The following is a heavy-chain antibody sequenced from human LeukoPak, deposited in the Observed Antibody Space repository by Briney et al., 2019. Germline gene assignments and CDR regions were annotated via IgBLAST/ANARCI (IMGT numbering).Heavy chain of an antibody. J-gene: IGHJ4*02. V-gene: IGHV4-39*01. CDR1: GGSISSSSYY. CDR3: AARTERATFDY. D-gene: IGHD5-24*01. CDR2: IYYSGST. Sequence: SETLSLTCTVSGGSISSSSYYWGWIRQPPGKGLEWIGSIYYSGSTYYNPSLKSRVTISVDTSKNQFSLKLSSVTAADTAVYYCAARTERATFDYWGPGTLVTVSS.